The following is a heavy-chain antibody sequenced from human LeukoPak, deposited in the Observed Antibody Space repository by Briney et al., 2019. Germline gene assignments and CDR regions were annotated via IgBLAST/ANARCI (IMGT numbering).Heavy chain of an antibody. D-gene: IGHD6-19*01. V-gene: IGHV4-4*02. CDR3: ARSIAVGVRDFDY. CDR1: GGSISSSNW. Sequence: SGTLSLTCAVSGGSISSSNWWCWVRQPPGKGLEWIGEIYHSGGTNYNPSLKSRVTISVDKSKNQFSLKLSSVTAADTAVYYCARSIAVGVRDFDYWGQGTLVTVSS. CDR2: IYHSGGT. J-gene: IGHJ4*02.